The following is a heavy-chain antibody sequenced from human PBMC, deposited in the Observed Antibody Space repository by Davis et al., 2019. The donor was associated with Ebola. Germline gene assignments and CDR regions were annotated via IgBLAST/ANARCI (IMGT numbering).Heavy chain of an antibody. V-gene: IGHV4-61*01. CDR1: GGSISSGSYY. CDR3: ARVKLRYFDWFPYFDY. Sequence: SETLSLTCTVSGGSISSGSYYWSWIRQPPGKGLEWIGYIYYSGSTNYNPSLKSRVTISVDTSKNQFSLKLSSVTAADTAVYYCARVKLRYFDWFPYFDYWGQGTLVTVSS. CDR2: IYYSGST. J-gene: IGHJ4*02. D-gene: IGHD3-9*01.